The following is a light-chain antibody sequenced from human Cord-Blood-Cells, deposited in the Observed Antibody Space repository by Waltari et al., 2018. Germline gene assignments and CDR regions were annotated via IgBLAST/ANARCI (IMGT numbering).Light chain of an antibody. CDR2: LGS. V-gene: IGKV2-28*01. CDR1: QILLHSNGYNY. CDR3: MQALQTLTQLT. Sequence: DIVMTQSPLSLPVTPGEPASIPCRSSQILLHSNGYNYLDWYLQKPGQSPQLLIYLGSNRASGVPDRFSGSGSGTDFTLKISRVEAEDVGVYYCMQALQTLTQLTFGGGTKVEIK. J-gene: IGKJ4*01.